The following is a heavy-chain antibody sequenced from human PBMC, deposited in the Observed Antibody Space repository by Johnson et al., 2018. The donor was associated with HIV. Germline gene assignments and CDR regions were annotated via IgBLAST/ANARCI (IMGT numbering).Heavy chain of an antibody. CDR1: GFTFSGYW. CDR2: IKQDGSDK. J-gene: IGHJ3*02. V-gene: IGHV3-7*01. D-gene: IGHD3-16*01. Sequence: VQLVESGGGLVQPGGSLRLSCAASGFTFSGYWMSWVRQAPGKGLEWVANIKQDGSDKYYVDSVKGRFTISRDNAKNSLYLQMNSLRAEDTAVYYCAREGGSSGPDAFDIWGQGTMVTVSS. CDR3: AREGGSSGPDAFDI.